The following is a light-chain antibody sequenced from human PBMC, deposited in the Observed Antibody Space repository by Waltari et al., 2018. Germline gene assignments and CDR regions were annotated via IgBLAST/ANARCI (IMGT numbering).Light chain of an antibody. CDR1: KLWDKY. Sequence: SYELTQPPSVSVSPGQTASITCSGDKLWDKYACWYQQQPGQSPVLVIYQDSKRPSGIPERISGSNSGNTATLTISGTQAMDEADYYCQVWDSSTAGVFGGGTKLTVL. CDR2: QDS. J-gene: IGLJ2*01. V-gene: IGLV3-1*01. CDR3: QVWDSSTAGV.